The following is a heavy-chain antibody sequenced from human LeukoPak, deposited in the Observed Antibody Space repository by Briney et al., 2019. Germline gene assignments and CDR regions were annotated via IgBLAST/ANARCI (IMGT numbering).Heavy chain of an antibody. Sequence: SETLSLTCTVSGGSISSSSYYWGWIRQPPGKGLEWIGSIYYSGSTYYNPSLKSRVTISVDTSKNQFSLKLSTVTAADTAVYYCARKDGDYWGQGTLVTVSS. CDR3: ARKDGDY. J-gene: IGHJ4*02. V-gene: IGHV4-39*07. CDR1: GGSISSSSYY. CDR2: IYYSGST.